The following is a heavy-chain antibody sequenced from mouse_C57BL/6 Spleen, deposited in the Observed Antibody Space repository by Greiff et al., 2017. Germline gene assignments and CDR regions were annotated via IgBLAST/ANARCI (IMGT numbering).Heavy chain of an antibody. J-gene: IGHJ4*01. CDR1: GYAFSSYW. CDR3: ARRMYYCDGSYAIDY. CDR2: IYPGDGDT. Sequence: QVQLKQSGAELVKPGASVKISCKASGYAFSSYWMNWVKQRPGKGLEWIGQIYPGDGDTNYNGKFKGKATLTADKSSSTAYMQLSSLTSEEAAVYFCARRMYYCDGSYAIDYWGQGTSVTVSS. V-gene: IGHV1-80*01. D-gene: IGHD2-13*01.